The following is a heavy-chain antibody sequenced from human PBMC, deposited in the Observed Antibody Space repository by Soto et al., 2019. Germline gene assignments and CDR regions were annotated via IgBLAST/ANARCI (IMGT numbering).Heavy chain of an antibody. Sequence: GGSLRLSCAASGFPFSSSWMDWVRQAPGKGLEWVANINQDGSQTYYVDSVEGRFSVSRDNAENSLYLQMDSLRVEDTAVYYCSWSLNYWGLGTLVTVSS. CDR2: INQDGSQT. CDR1: GFPFSSSW. J-gene: IGHJ4*02. V-gene: IGHV3-7*01. CDR3: SWSLNY. D-gene: IGHD3-3*01.